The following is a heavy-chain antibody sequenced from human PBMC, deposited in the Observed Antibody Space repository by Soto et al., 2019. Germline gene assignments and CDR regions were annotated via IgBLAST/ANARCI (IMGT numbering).Heavy chain of an antibody. CDR3: AKGWGDG. CDR2: IGGSGGST. D-gene: IGHD3-16*01. Sequence: EAQVLESGGGLVQPGGSLRLSCAASGFTFTSHVMSWVRQAPGKGLEWVSSIGGSGGSTYYADSVKGRFTVSRDNSKSTQYLQMNSLRVEDTAVYYCAKGWGDGWGKGTLVNVSS. CDR1: GFTFTSHV. V-gene: IGHV3-23*01. J-gene: IGHJ4*02.